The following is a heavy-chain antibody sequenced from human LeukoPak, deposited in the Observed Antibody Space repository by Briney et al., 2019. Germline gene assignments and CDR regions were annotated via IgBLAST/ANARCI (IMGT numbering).Heavy chain of an antibody. J-gene: IGHJ4*02. Sequence: PGGSLRLSCAASGFTFSSYSMNWVRQAPGKGLEWVSYISSSSSTIYYADSVKGRFTISRDNAKNSLYLQMNSLRAEDTAVYYCARPFCSGGSCYSFGDYWGQGTLVTVSS. CDR1: GFTFSSYS. D-gene: IGHD2-15*01. V-gene: IGHV3-48*01. CDR3: ARPFCSGGSCYSFGDY. CDR2: ISSSSSTI.